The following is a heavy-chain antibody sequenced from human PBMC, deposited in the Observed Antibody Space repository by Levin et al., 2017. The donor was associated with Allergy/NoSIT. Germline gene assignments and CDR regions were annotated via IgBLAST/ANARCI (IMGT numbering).Heavy chain of an antibody. V-gene: IGHV1-8*01. CDR2: MNPNSGNT. CDR1: GYTFTSYD. J-gene: IGHJ6*02. Sequence: GESLKISCKASGYTFTSYDINWVRQATGQGLEWMGWMNPNSGNTGYAQKFQGRVTMTRNTSISTAYMELSSLRSEDTAVYYCWTSFYYYYGMDVWGQGTTVTVSS. CDR3: WTSFYYYYGMDV. D-gene: IGHD1-26*01.